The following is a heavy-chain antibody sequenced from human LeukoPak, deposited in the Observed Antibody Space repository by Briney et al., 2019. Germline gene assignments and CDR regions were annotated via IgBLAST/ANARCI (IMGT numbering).Heavy chain of an antibody. Sequence: GGFLRLSCAASGFTFSSYAMSWVRQAPGKGLEWVSAISGSGGSTYYADSVKGRFTISRDNSKNTLYLQMNSLRAEDTAVYYCAKVPGHREYRRITIFGVVFDYWGQGTLVTVSS. CDR3: AKVPGHREYRRITIFGVVFDY. D-gene: IGHD3-3*01. CDR2: ISGSGGST. CDR1: GFTFSSYA. J-gene: IGHJ4*02. V-gene: IGHV3-23*01.